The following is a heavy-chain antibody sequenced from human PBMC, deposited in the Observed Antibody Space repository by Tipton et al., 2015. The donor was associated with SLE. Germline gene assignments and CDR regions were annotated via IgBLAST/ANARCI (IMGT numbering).Heavy chain of an antibody. V-gene: IGHV3-21*01. J-gene: IGHJ2*01. CDR3: ARGRRDWYFDL. CDR2: ISSSGANT. CDR1: GFTFSNYA. D-gene: IGHD6-25*01. Sequence: SLRLSCAASGFTFSNYAITWVRQAPGKGLEWVSAISSSGANTYYADSVKGRFTISRDNAKNSLYLQMNSLRAEDTAVYYCARGRRDWYFDLWGRGTLVTVSS.